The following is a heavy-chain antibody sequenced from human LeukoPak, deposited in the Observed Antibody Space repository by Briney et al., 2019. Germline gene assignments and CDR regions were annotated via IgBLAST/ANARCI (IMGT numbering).Heavy chain of an antibody. J-gene: IGHJ4*02. V-gene: IGHV3-48*02. Sequence: GGSLRLSCAASGFTFSSYSMNWVRQAPGKGLEWVSYISTSSGTIYYADSVKGRFTISRDNAKNSLYLQMNSLRDEDAAVYYCARTLTGMAVAGPKGFDYWGQGSLVTVPS. CDR1: GFTFSSYS. D-gene: IGHD6-19*01. CDR2: ISTSSGTI. CDR3: ARTLTGMAVAGPKGFDY.